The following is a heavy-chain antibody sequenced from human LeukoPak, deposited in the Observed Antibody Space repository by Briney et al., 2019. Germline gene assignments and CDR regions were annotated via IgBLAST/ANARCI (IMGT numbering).Heavy chain of an antibody. CDR3: ARVTKATVVPYNWFDP. CDR1: GYTFTSYG. J-gene: IGHJ5*02. Sequence: ASVKVSCKASGYTFTSYGISWVRQAPGEGLEWMGWISAYNGNTNYAQKHQGRVNMPTDTSTSTDYMELRSLRSDDTAVYYCARVTKATVVPYNWFDPWGQGTLVTVSS. V-gene: IGHV1-18*01. D-gene: IGHD4-23*01. CDR2: ISAYNGNT.